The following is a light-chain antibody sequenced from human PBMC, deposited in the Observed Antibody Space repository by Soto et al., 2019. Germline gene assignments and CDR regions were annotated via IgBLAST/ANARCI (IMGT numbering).Light chain of an antibody. J-gene: IGKJ2*01. Sequence: EIVLTQSPATLSLSPGERATLSCRASQSVSSYLAWYQQKPGQAPRLLIYDASNRATGIPARFSGSGSGTDFPLTISRLEHEDFAVYYCQQRSNWPPNTFGQGTKLEIK. CDR2: DAS. V-gene: IGKV3-11*01. CDR3: QQRSNWPPNT. CDR1: QSVSSY.